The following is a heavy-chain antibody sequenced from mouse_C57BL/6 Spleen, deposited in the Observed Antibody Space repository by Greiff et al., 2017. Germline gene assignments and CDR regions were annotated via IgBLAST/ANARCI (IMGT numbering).Heavy chain of an antibody. Sequence: LQQPWASVKMSCKASGYTFTSYWITWVKQRPGQGLEWIGDIYPGSGSTNYNEKFKRKATLTVDTSSSTAYMQLSSLTSEDSAVYYCARGGYYGSSPAWFAYWGQGTLVTVSA. V-gene: IGHV1-55*01. J-gene: IGHJ3*01. CDR2: IYPGSGST. CDR1: GYTFTSYW. D-gene: IGHD1-1*01. CDR3: ARGGYYGSSPAWFAY.